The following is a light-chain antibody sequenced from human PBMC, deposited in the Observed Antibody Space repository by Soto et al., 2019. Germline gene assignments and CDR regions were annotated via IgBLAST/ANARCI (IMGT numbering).Light chain of an antibody. J-gene: IGKJ5*01. CDR2: GAS. V-gene: IGKV3-20*01. CDR3: QQYGTPRSVT. Sequence: EIVLTQSPGTLSLSPGEEATLSCRASQSVDNTYFAWYQQKPGQTPRLIIYGASGRADGIPHRFSGSGFGTDFTLTISKVEPEDFAVYYCQQYGTPRSVTFGQGTRLEIK. CDR1: QSVDNTY.